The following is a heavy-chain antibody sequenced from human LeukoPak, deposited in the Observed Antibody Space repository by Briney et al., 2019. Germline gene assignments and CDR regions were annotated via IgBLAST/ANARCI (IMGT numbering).Heavy chain of an antibody. J-gene: IGHJ4*02. CDR1: GYTFTSYG. V-gene: IGHV1-18*04. CDR3: ARVFTPDRNIGYYFYY. Sequence: ASVKVSCKASGYTFTSYGNSWVRQAPGQGLEWMGWINAYNSNTNYAQKLHGRVTMTTDTSTSPAYMKLRSLRSDDTAVYYCARVFTPDRNIGYYFYYWGQGTLVTVSS. CDR2: INAYNSNT. D-gene: IGHD2/OR15-2a*01.